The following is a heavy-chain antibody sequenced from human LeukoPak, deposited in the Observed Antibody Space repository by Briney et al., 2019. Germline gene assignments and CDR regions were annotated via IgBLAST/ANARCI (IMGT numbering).Heavy chain of an antibody. V-gene: IGHV3-48*04. CDR1: GFTFSSYS. Sequence: GGSLRLSCAASGFTFSSYSMNWVRQAPGKGLEWVSYISSSSSTIYYVDSVKGRFTISRDDAKNSLYLQMNSLGAEDTAVYYCARGHSGYDYWGQGTLVTVSS. D-gene: IGHD5-12*01. CDR2: ISSSSSTI. J-gene: IGHJ4*02. CDR3: ARGHSGYDY.